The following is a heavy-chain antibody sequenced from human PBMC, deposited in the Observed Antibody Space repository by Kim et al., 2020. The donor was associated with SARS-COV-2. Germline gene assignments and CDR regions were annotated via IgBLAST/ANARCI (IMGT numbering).Heavy chain of an antibody. Sequence: SYRPSFPGQVTISVDTSISTAYLQWTSLKASDTGIYYCARMYSSSWYNFDYWGQGTLVTVSS. D-gene: IGHD2-2*01. CDR3: ARMYSSSWYNFDY. V-gene: IGHV5-51*01. J-gene: IGHJ4*02.